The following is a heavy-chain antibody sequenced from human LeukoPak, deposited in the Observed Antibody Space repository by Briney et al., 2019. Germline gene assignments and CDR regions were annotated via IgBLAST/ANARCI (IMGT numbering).Heavy chain of an antibody. D-gene: IGHD2-2*01. J-gene: IGHJ6*02. CDR1: GYTFTGYY. CDR3: STSFYYYYGMDV. Sequence: ASVKVSCKASGYTFTGYYMHWVRQAPGQGLEWMGWINPNSGGTNYAQKFQGWVTMTRDTSISTAYMELSRLRSDDTAVYHCSTSFYYYYGMDVWGQGTMVTVSS. V-gene: IGHV1-2*04. CDR2: INPNSGGT.